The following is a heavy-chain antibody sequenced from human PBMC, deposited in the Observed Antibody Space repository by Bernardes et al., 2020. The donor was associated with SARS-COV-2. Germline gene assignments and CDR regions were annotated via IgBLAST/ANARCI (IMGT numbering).Heavy chain of an antibody. CDR1: GGSVRSYY. CDR2: IYYSGST. CDR3: ARDQRTSEYSSGWYNYYYYGMDV. D-gene: IGHD6-19*01. Sequence: SEPLSFTCSVSGGSVRSYYWSWIRQPPGKGLEWIGYIYYSGSTSYNPSLKSRVTISVDTSKNQFSLKLSSVTAADTAVYYCARDQRTSEYSSGWYNYYYYGMDVWGQGTTVTVSS. V-gene: IGHV4-59*02. J-gene: IGHJ6*02.